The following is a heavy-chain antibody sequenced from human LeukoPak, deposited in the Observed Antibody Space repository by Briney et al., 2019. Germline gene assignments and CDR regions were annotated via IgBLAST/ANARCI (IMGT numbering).Heavy chain of an antibody. D-gene: IGHD5-18*01. CDR3: ARGWEGYSYENWFDP. J-gene: IGHJ5*02. V-gene: IGHV1-69*05. Sequence: ASVKVSCKASGGTFSSYAISWVRQAPGQGLEWMGGIIPIFGTANYAQKFQGRVTITTDESTSTAYMELSSLRSEDTAVYYCARGWEGYSYENWFDPWGQGTLVTVSS. CDR1: GGTFSSYA. CDR2: IIPIFGTA.